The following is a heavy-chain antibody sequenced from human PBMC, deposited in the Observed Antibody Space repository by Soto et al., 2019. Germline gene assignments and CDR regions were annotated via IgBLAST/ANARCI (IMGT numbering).Heavy chain of an antibody. D-gene: IGHD5-18*01. J-gene: IGHJ4*02. Sequence: WALRLSCAASGFTFSSYAMSWVRQAPGKGLEWVSAISGSGGSTYYADSVKGRFTISRDNSKNTLYLQMNSLRAEDTAVYYCAKGSYGFPSYFDYWGQGTLVTVSS. V-gene: IGHV3-23*01. CDR1: GFTFSSYA. CDR3: AKGSYGFPSYFDY. CDR2: ISGSGGST.